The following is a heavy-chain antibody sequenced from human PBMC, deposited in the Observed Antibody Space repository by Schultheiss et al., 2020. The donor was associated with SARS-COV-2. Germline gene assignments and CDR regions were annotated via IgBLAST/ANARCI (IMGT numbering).Heavy chain of an antibody. CDR3: ARGQKEYYFDY. CDR2: INSDGSST. Sequence: GGSLRLSCGGSGFTFSSYWMHWVRQAPGKGLVWVSRINSDGSSTSYADSVKGRFTISRDNSKNTLYLQMNSLRSEDTAVYYCARGQKEYYFDYWGQGTLVTVSS. J-gene: IGHJ4*02. D-gene: IGHD3-10*01. V-gene: IGHV3-74*01. CDR1: GFTFSSYW.